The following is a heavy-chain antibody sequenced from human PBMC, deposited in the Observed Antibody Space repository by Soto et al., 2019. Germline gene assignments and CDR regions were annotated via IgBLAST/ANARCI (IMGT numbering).Heavy chain of an antibody. D-gene: IGHD6-19*01. CDR3: ARTPDKPRIAVRGSWFDP. CDR1: GYTFTSYY. Sequence: ASVKVSCKASGYTFTSYYMHWVRQAPGQGLEWMGIINPSGGSTSYAQKFQGRVTMTRDTSTSTVYMELSSLRSEDTAVYYCARTPDKPRIAVRGSWFDPWGQGTLVTVSS. CDR2: INPSGGST. V-gene: IGHV1-46*01. J-gene: IGHJ5*02.